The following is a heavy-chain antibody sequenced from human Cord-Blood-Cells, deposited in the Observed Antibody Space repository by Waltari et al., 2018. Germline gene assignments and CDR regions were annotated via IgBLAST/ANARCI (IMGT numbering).Heavy chain of an antibody. CDR3: TTYFSSGSYYFDY. Sequence: EVQLVESGGGLVKPGGSLRLSCAASGFTFSNAWMSWVRQAPGKGLEWVGRIKSKTDGGTTDYAAPVKGRFTNSRDDSKNTLYLQMNSLKTEDTAVYYCTTYFSSGSYYFDYWGQGTLVTVSS. D-gene: IGHD1-26*01. J-gene: IGHJ4*02. V-gene: IGHV3-15*01. CDR1: GFTFSNAW. CDR2: IKSKTDGGTT.